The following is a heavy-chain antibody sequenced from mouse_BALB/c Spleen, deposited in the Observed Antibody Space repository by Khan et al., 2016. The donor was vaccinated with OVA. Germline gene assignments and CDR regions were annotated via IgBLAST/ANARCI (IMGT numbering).Heavy chain of an antibody. D-gene: IGHD4-1*02. Sequence: QVQLQQSGAELARPGASVKLSCKASGYTFTDYYINWVKQRTGQGLEWIGEIYPGSGNTYYNEKFKGKATLTADKSSSTAYMQLSSPTSEDAAVYFCTSTGTAWFAYWGQGTLVTVSA. V-gene: IGHV1-77*01. CDR3: TSTGTAWFAY. J-gene: IGHJ3*01. CDR1: GYTFTDYY. CDR2: IYPGSGNT.